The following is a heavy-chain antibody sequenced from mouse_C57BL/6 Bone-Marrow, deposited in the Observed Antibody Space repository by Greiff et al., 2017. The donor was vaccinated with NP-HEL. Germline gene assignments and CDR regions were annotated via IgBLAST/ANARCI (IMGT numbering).Heavy chain of an antibody. CDR1: GFNIKDYY. Sequence: EVQLQQSGAELVRPGASVKLSCTASGFNIKDYYMHWVKQRPEQGLEWIGRIDPEDGDTEYAPKFQGKATMTADTSSNTAYLQLSSLTSEDTAVYYCTLYSNYFAWFAYWGQGTLVTVSA. V-gene: IGHV14-1*01. D-gene: IGHD2-5*01. CDR3: TLYSNYFAWFAY. CDR2: IDPEDGDT. J-gene: IGHJ3*01.